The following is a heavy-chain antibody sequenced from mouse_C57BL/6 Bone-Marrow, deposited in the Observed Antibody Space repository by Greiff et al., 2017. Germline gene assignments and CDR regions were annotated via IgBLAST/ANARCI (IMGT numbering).Heavy chain of an antibody. CDR2: IHPTDSDT. J-gene: IGHJ4*01. CDR3: AIWENGQGYAMDY. D-gene: IGHD4-1*01. V-gene: IGHV1-74*01. CDR1: GYTFTSYW. Sequence: QVQLQQPGAELVKPGASVKVSCKASGYTFTSYWLHWVKQRPGQGLEWIGRIHPTDSDTNYNQKFKGKATLTVEKSSNYAYRQLTSQTSENSAVYYCAIWENGQGYAMDYWGQGTSGTVSS.